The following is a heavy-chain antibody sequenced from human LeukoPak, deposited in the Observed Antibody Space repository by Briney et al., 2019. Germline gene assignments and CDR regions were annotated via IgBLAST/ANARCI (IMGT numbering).Heavy chain of an antibody. D-gene: IGHD3-16*01. CDR2: IIPILGIA. J-gene: IGHJ4*02. V-gene: IGHV1-69*04. CDR1: GGTFSSYA. Sequence: GASVKVSCKASGGTFSSYAISWVRQAPGQGLEWMGRIIPILGIASYAQKFQGRVTITADKSTSTAYMELSSLRSEDTAVYYCARAWDHDYVQLDYWGQGTLVTVSS. CDR3: ARAWDHDYVQLDY.